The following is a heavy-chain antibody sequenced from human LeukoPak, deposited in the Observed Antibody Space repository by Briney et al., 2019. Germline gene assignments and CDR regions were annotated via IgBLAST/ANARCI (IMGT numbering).Heavy chain of an antibody. CDR1: GFTFNNYA. Sequence: GASLRLSCAASGFTFNNYAMSWVRQAPGKGLEWVSAMLGSGRSAYYADSVKGRFTISRDNSKNSLFLQMNSLRVEDTALYYCSKWGDYDVLTGYYDSDFWGQGTLVTVSA. D-gene: IGHD3-9*01. CDR3: SKWGDYDVLTGYYDSDF. V-gene: IGHV3-23*01. J-gene: IGHJ4*02. CDR2: MLGSGRSA.